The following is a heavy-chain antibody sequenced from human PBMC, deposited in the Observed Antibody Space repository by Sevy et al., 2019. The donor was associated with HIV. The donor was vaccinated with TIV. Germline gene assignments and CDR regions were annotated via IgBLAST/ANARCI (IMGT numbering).Heavy chain of an antibody. Sequence: GGSRLSCVVSGFIFSSYAIHWVRQAPGKGLEWVALISFDGSNKYYADSVKGRFTISRDNSKSTLYLQMNSLRTEDTAVYYCAKGRVGYSDFWSGYNFDFWGQGTLVTVSS. CDR3: AKGRVGYSDFWSGYNFDF. CDR2: ISFDGSNK. CDR1: GFIFSSYA. J-gene: IGHJ4*02. D-gene: IGHD3-3*01. V-gene: IGHV3-30*18.